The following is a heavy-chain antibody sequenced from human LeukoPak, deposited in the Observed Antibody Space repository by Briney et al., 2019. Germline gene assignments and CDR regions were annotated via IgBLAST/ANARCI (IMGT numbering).Heavy chain of an antibody. D-gene: IGHD3-3*01. Sequence: GGSLRLSCAASGFTFSSYGLHWVRQAPGKGLEWVAVIWYDGSNKYYADSVKGRFTISRDNSKNTLYLQMNSLRAEDTAVYYCAKDTAYYDFWSGYYRGYYFDYWGQGTLVTVSS. J-gene: IGHJ4*02. CDR1: GFTFSSYG. CDR3: AKDTAYYDFWSGYYRGYYFDY. V-gene: IGHV3-33*06. CDR2: IWYDGSNK.